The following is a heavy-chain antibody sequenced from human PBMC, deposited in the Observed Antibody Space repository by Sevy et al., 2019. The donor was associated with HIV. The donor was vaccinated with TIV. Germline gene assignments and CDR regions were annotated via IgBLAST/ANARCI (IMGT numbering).Heavy chain of an antibody. CDR3: ARGEWGGVNY. CDR2: ISSSGSTI. J-gene: IGHJ4*02. CDR1: GFTFSSYE. Sequence: GGSLRLSCAASGFTFSSYEMNWVRQAPAKGLEWVSYISSSGSTIYYADSVKGRFTISRDNAKNSLYLQMNSLRAEDTAVYYCARGEWGGVNYWGQGTLVTVSS. D-gene: IGHD3-16*01. V-gene: IGHV3-48*03.